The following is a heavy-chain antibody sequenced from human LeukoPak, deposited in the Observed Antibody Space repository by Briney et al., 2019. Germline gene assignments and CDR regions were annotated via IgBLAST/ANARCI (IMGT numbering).Heavy chain of an antibody. V-gene: IGHV3-53*01. D-gene: IGHD6-13*01. CDR3: GGWPSSSWYKVAAFGI. Sequence: PGGSLRLSCEASGFTVSSNYMSWVRQAPGKGLEWVSVIYSGGTTYYADSVKGRFTISRDNSKNTLYLQMNSLRAEDTAVYYCGGWPSSSWYKVAAFGIWGQGTMVTVSS. J-gene: IGHJ3*02. CDR1: GFTVSSNY. CDR2: IYSGGTT.